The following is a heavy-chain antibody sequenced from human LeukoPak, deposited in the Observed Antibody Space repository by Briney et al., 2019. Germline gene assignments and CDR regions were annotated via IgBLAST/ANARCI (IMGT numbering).Heavy chain of an antibody. Sequence: SGGSLRLSCAASGFTFSDYYMGWIRQAPGKGLEWVSYISSSGSTIYYADSVKGRFTISRDNAKNSLYLQMNSLRAEDTAVYYCASGYCSSTSCYDDWGQGTLATVSS. CDR3: ASGYCSSTSCYDD. CDR2: ISSSGSTI. CDR1: GFTFSDYY. D-gene: IGHD2-2*03. J-gene: IGHJ4*02. V-gene: IGHV3-11*01.